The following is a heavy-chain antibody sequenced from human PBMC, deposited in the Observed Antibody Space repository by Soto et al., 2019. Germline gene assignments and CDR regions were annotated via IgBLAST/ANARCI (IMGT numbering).Heavy chain of an antibody. J-gene: IGHJ3*02. D-gene: IGHD2-15*01. Sequence: ASVKVSCKASGYTFTSYAMHWVRQAPGQRLEWMGWINAGNGNTKYSQKFQGRVTITRDTSASTAYMELSSLRSEDTAVYYCARGITSVLLAPDAFHICGPAPILTLS. CDR2: INAGNGNT. CDR1: GYTFTSYA. CDR3: ARGITSVLLAPDAFHI. V-gene: IGHV1-3*01.